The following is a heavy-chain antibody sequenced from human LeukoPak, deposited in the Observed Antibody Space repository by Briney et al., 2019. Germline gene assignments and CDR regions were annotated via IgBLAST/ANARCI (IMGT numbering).Heavy chain of an antibody. CDR1: GGSISSSGFF. Sequence: SETLSLTCTVSGGSISSSGFFWGWIRQPPVKALEWIGSIYYSGNTYYNPSLKSRVTISVDTSKNQFSLKVNSVTAADTAVYYCARHGNIVVVVAATAFDYWGQGTLVTVSS. CDR2: IYYSGNT. V-gene: IGHV4-39*01. D-gene: IGHD2-15*01. J-gene: IGHJ4*02. CDR3: ARHGNIVVVVAATAFDY.